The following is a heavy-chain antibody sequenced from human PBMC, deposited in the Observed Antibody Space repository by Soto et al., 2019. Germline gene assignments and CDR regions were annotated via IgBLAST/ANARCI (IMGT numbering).Heavy chain of an antibody. CDR1: GGSISSGDYY. Sequence: QVQLQESGPGLVKPSQTLSLTCTVSGGSISSGDYYWSRIRQPPGKGLEWIGYIYYSGSTYYNPSLKSRVTISVDTSKNQFSLKLSSVTAADTAVYYCARDGGYCTNGVCYSGGYYYYYGMDVWGQGTTVTVSS. CDR2: IYYSGST. D-gene: IGHD2-8*01. V-gene: IGHV4-30-4*01. CDR3: ARDGGYCTNGVCYSGGYYYYYGMDV. J-gene: IGHJ6*02.